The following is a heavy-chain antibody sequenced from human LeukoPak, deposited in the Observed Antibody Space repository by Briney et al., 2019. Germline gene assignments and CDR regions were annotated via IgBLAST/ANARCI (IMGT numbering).Heavy chain of an antibody. CDR3: ARLAAWSGYYGMDV. Sequence: KPGGSLRLSCAASGFTFSSYSMNWVRQAPGKGLEWVSSISSSSSYIYYADSVKGRFTISRDNAKNSLYLQMNSLRAEDTAVYYCARLAAWSGYYGMDVWGQGTTVTVSS. V-gene: IGHV3-21*01. CDR1: GFTFSSYS. CDR2: ISSSSSYI. J-gene: IGHJ6*02. D-gene: IGHD3-3*01.